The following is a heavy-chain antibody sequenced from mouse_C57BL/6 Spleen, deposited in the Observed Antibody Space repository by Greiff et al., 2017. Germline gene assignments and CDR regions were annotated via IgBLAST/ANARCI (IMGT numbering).Heavy chain of an antibody. CDR1: GFTFSDYG. Sequence: EVQLVEPGGGLVKPGGSLKLSCAASGFTFSDYGINWVRQAPGKGLEWVAYICSGSGSNYYEDTVKGQFTLSGDTATNTVYMQMSSLRSEDTAMYYCARPYCSNTSWFDYWGQGTMLTVSA. J-gene: IGHJ3*01. V-gene: IGHV5-17*01. CDR3: ARPYCSNTSWFDY. D-gene: IGHD5-1-1*01. CDR2: ICSGSGSN.